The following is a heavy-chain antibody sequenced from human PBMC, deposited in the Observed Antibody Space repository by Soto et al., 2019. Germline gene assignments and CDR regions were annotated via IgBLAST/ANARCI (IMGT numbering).Heavy chain of an antibody. Sequence: PGGSLRLSCAASGFTFSDYYLDWVRQAPGKGLEWVGRSRDKHNRYTTEYAASVKGRFTISRDESKKSVLLQMNSLETEDTAVYYCARVGGSYSDFDYWGQGTLVTVSS. CDR2: SRDKHNRYTT. V-gene: IGHV3-72*01. J-gene: IGHJ4*02. D-gene: IGHD1-26*01. CDR3: ARVGGSYSDFDY. CDR1: GFTFSDYY.